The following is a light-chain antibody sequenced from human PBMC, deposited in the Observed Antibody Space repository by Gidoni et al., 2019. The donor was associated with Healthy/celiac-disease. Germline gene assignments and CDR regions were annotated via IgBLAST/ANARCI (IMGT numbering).Light chain of an antibody. CDR1: QGISSY. CDR3: QQLNSYPPVT. J-gene: IGKJ5*01. V-gene: IGKV1-9*01. CDR2: AAS. Sequence: DIQLTQSPSFLSASVGDRVTITCWASQGISSYLAWYQQKPGKAPKLLIYAASTLQSGVPSRCSGSGSGTEFTLTISSLQPEDFATYYCQQLNSYPPVTFGQXTRLEIK.